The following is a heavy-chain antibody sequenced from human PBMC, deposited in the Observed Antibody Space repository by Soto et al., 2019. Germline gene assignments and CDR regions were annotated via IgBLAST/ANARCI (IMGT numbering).Heavy chain of an antibody. CDR3: AKEGRVGVDGFDL. V-gene: IGHV3-23*01. Sequence: EVQLLESGGGLVQPGGSLRLSCAASGFTFSSHSMHWVRQAPGEGLEWVSGFRGDYVTTTYADSVKGRFTISRDNSQSTSFLRMNSMSAEDTASYYCAKEGRVGVDGFDLWGQGTLVTVSS. D-gene: IGHD1-26*01. CDR1: GFTFSSHS. CDR2: FRGDYVTT. J-gene: IGHJ4*02.